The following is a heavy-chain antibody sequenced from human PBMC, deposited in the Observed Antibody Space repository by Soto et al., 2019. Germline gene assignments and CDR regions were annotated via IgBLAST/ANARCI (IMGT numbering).Heavy chain of an antibody. D-gene: IGHD3-22*01. CDR1: GYTLTELS. CDR2: FDPEDGET. Sequence: ASVKVSCKVSGYTLTELSMHWVRQAPGKGLEWMGGFDPEDGETIYAQKFQGRVTMTEDTSTDTAYMELNSLRAEGTAVYYCAKDRKKRYYYDSSGYYYVGYWGQGTLVTVSS. CDR3: AKDRKKRYYYDSSGYYYVGY. J-gene: IGHJ4*02. V-gene: IGHV1-24*01.